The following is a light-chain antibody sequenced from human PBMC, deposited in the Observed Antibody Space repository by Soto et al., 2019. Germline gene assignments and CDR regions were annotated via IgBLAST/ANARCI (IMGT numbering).Light chain of an antibody. Sequence: EIVLTQSPATLSLSPGERATLSCGASQSVSSYLAWYQQKPGQAPRLLIYDTSNRATGIPARFSGSGSGTDFTLTISSLEPEDFAVYYCQQHKTFGQGTKV. CDR3: QQHKT. CDR1: QSVSSY. CDR2: DTS. V-gene: IGKV3-11*01. J-gene: IGKJ1*01.